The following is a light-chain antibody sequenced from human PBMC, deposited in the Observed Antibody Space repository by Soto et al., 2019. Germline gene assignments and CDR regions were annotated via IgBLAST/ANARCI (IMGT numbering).Light chain of an antibody. CDR1: QSVSSSY. CDR2: GAS. V-gene: IGKV3-20*01. CDR3: QQYGSSPPT. Sequence: EIVLTQSPGTLSLSPGERATLSCRASQSVSSSYLAWYQHKPGQAPRLLIYGASSRATGIPDRISGSGSGTAFTLTISSLEPEVFAVYYWQQYGSSPPTFGQGTKLEIK. J-gene: IGKJ2*01.